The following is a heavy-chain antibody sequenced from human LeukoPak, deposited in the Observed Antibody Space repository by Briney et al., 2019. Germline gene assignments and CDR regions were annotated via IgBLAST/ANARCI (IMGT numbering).Heavy chain of an antibody. V-gene: IGHV4-31*11. CDR3: ARIGPPTFDIVVVPAAIDYMDV. Sequence: ASETLSLTCAVSGGSITSGNNYWSWIRQHPGTGLEWIGYIYYSGSTYYNPSLKSRVTISVDTSKNQFSLKLSSVTAADTAVYYCARIGPPTFDIVVVPAAIDYMDVWGKGTTVTVSS. CDR2: IYYSGST. CDR1: GGSITSGNNY. J-gene: IGHJ6*03. D-gene: IGHD2-2*02.